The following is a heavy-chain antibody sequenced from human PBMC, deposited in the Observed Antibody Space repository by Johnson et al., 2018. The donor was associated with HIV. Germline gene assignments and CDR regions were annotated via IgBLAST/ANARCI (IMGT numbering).Heavy chain of an antibody. CDR3: AKDIALRYYYVLRGAFDI. Sequence: VQLVESGGGLVQPGRSLRLSCAASGFTFDDYAMHWVRQAPGKGLEWVSGISWNSGSIGYADSVKGRVTISRYNAKNSLYLQMNSLRAEDTALYYCAKDIALRYYYVLRGAFDIWGQGTMVTVSS. D-gene: IGHD3-10*02. CDR1: GFTFDDYA. V-gene: IGHV3-9*01. J-gene: IGHJ3*02. CDR2: ISWNSGSI.